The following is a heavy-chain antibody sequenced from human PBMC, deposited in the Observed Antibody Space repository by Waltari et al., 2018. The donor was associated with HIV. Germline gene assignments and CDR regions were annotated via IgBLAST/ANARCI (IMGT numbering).Heavy chain of an antibody. CDR2: ARPHTGGS. CDR1: GYMFNSYD. D-gene: IGHD2-2*01. CDR3: ARGAPSLDLNKFHHYAMDV. V-gene: IGHV1-8*01. Sequence: QVLLVQSGAEVKRPGASMKISCTASGYMFNSYDISWVRRASTPGLAWVGWARPHTGGSDFAERFHGRITMTANMSSNTAYLEMTSLTSDDTAVYYCARGAPSLDLNKFHHYAMDVWGQGTTIVVS. J-gene: IGHJ6*02.